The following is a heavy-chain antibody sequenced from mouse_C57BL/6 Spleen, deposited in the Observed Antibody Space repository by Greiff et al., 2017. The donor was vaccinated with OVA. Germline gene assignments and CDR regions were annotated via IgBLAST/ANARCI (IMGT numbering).Heavy chain of an antibody. CDR3: TRDYGSFMDY. D-gene: IGHD1-1*01. Sequence: DVQLQESGGGLVQPGGSMKLSCAASGFTFSDAWMDWVRQSPETGLEWVAEIRNKANNHATYYAESVKGRFTISRDDSKSSVYLQMNSLRAEDTGIYYCTRDYGSFMDYWGQGTSGTVSS. J-gene: IGHJ4*01. CDR2: IRNKANNHAT. CDR1: GFTFSDAW. V-gene: IGHV6-6*01.